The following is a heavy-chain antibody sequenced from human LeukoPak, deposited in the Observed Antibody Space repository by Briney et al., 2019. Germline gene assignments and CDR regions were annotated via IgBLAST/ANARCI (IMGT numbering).Heavy chain of an antibody. Sequence: PSETLSLTCTVSGGSISSYYWSWIRQPPGKGLEWIGYSYYSGSTNYNPSLKSRVTISVDTSKNQFSLKLSSVTAADTAVYYCARTCDFWSGSYFDYWGQGTLVTVSS. D-gene: IGHD3-3*01. CDR1: GGSISSYY. CDR3: ARTCDFWSGSYFDY. J-gene: IGHJ4*02. V-gene: IGHV4-59*01. CDR2: SYYSGST.